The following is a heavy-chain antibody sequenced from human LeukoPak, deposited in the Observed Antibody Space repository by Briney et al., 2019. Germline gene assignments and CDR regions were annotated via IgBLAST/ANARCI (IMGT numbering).Heavy chain of an antibody. D-gene: IGHD7-27*01. V-gene: IGHV5-51*01. CDR2: IDPSDSET. J-gene: IGHJ4*02. CDR3: ARQTAMGRSGDY. CDR1: GYSFTSYW. Sequence: GESLKISCKASGYSFTSYWIGWVRHMPGKGLEWMGIIDPSDSETRYTPSFQGQVTISVDKSLITAYLQWNSLKASDTAMYYCARQTAMGRSGDYWGQGTLVTVS.